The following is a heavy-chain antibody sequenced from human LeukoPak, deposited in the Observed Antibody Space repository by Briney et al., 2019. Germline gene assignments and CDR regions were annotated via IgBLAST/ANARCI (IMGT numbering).Heavy chain of an antibody. D-gene: IGHD2-21*02. CDR2: MYYSGST. J-gene: IGHJ4*02. CDR3: ARAGQCGGDCYSLDY. Sequence: PSXTLSLTCTVSGGSINGYSWTWIRQPPGKGLEWIGYMYYSGSTNYNPSLKSRVTISVDTSKNQFSLKLRSVTAADTAVYYCARAGQCGGDCYSLDYWGQGTLVTVSS. V-gene: IGHV4-59*01. CDR1: GGSINGYS.